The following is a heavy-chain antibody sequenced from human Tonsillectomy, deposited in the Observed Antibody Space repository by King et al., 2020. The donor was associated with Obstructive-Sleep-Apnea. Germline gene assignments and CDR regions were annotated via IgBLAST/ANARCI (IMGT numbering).Heavy chain of an antibody. CDR3: ARVLQNYFDY. CDR2: FYYSGST. Sequence: VQLQESGPGLVKPSETLSLTCTVSGGSVSSGSYYWSWIRQPPGKGLEWIGSFYYSGSTNYNPSLKSRVTISVDTSKNQYSLKLSSVTAADTAVYYCARVLQNYFDYWGQGTLVTVSS. V-gene: IGHV4-61*01. CDR1: GGSVSSGSYY. D-gene: IGHD5-24*01. J-gene: IGHJ4*02.